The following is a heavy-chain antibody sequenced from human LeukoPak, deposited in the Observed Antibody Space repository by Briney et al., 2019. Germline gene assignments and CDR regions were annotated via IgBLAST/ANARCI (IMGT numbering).Heavy chain of an antibody. D-gene: IGHD2-2*01. CDR1: GFTFSTFA. CDR2: ISGSGVST. CDR3: ARDRDSDIVVVPAALIHYYYYYGMDV. Sequence: GGSLRLSCAASGFTFSTFAISWVRQTPGKGLEWVSGISGSGVSTYYADSVKGRFTISRDNSKNTLYLQMNSLRAEDTAVYYCARDRDSDIVVVPAALIHYYYYYGMDVWGQGTTVTVSS. V-gene: IGHV3-23*01. J-gene: IGHJ6*02.